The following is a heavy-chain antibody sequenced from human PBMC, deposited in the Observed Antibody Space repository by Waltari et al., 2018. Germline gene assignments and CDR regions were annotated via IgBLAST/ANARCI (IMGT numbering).Heavy chain of an antibody. D-gene: IGHD6-13*01. CDR3: AKDAIAAAGTFY. CDR1: GFNFSSYG. CDR2: IRYDGSNK. V-gene: IGHV3-30*02. J-gene: IGHJ4*02. Sequence: QVQLVESGGGVVQPGGSLRLSCDASGFNFSSYGMHWVRQAPGKGLDWVAFIRYDGSNKYYADSVKGRFTISRDNSKNTLYLQMNSLRAEDTAVYYCAKDAIAAAGTFYWGQGTLVTVSS.